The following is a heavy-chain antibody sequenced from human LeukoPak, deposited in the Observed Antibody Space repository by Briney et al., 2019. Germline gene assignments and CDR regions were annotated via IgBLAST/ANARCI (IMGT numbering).Heavy chain of an antibody. J-gene: IGHJ4*02. CDR2: ISLTGLT. Sequence: SETLPVTRGVSGGSISNTNWWSWVRQPPGQGLEWIGEISLTGLTHYNPSLESRVTVSLDKSKNQLSLNLTSVTAADTAVYYCSRENGAFSPFGYWGQGTLATVFS. D-gene: IGHD2-8*01. CDR3: SRENGAFSPFGY. V-gene: IGHV4-4*02. CDR1: GGSISNTNW.